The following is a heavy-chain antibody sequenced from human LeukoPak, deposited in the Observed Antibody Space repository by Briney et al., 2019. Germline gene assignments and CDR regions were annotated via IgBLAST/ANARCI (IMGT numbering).Heavy chain of an antibody. J-gene: IGHJ4*02. V-gene: IGHV4-4*07. CDR1: GGSISSYY. CDR3: ARDRYASGSYFPLDY. D-gene: IGHD1-26*01. Sequence: PSETLSLTCTVSGGSISSYYWSWIRQPAGKGLEWIGSIYYSGSTYYNPSLKSRVTISVDTSKNQFSLKLSSVTAADTAVYYCARDRYASGSYFPLDYWGQGTLVTVSS. CDR2: IYYSGST.